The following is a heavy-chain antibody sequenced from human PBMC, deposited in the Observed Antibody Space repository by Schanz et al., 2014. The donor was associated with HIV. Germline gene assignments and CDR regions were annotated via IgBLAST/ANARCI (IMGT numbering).Heavy chain of an antibody. CDR2: IIPMFGTT. Sequence: QVQLVQSGAEVKKPGSSVKVSCKASGDTFRRYSIHWVRQGPGQGLEWMGGIIPMFGTTKYPQRLQGRVXXXXXXXXTTAYMELSNLRSEDTAVYFCARSASVISSGWCSGNACYSGAFHSWGQGSLVIVSS. CDR1: GDTFRRYS. CDR3: ARSASVISSGWCSGNACYSGAFHS. J-gene: IGHJ4*02. V-gene: IGHV1-69*06. D-gene: IGHD2-15*01.